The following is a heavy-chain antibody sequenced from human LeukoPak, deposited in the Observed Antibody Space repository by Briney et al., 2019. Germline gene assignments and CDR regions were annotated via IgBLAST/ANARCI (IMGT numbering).Heavy chain of an antibody. Sequence: QPGGSLRLSCAASGFTFSSYGMHWVRPAPGKGLEWVAFIRYDGSTKYCADSVKGRFTISRDNSKNTLYLQMNSLRAEDTALYYCAKDDGSGSYGTGAFDIWGQGTMVTVSS. CDR3: AKDDGSGSYGTGAFDI. CDR1: GFTFSSYG. V-gene: IGHV3-30*02. J-gene: IGHJ3*02. D-gene: IGHD3-10*01. CDR2: IRYDGSTK.